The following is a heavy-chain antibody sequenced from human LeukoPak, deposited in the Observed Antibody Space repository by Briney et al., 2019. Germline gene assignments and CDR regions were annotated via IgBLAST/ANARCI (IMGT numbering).Heavy chain of an antibody. CDR1: GGSLISYY. D-gene: IGHD5-12*01. J-gene: IGHJ4*02. CDR2: RYYSGST. V-gene: IGHV4-59*01. CDR3: AGTARVASEIDY. Sequence: SETLSLTCTLSGGSLISYYWSWIRQPPGERLEWIGYRYYSGSTNYNPSLKSRVTITVDTSKNQFALKLSSVTAADTAVYYCAGTARVASEIDYWGQGTLVTVSS.